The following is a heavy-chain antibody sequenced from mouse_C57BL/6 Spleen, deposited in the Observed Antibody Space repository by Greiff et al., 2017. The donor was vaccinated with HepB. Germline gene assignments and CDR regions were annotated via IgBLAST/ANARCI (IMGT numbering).Heavy chain of an antibody. CDR2: IDPENGDT. CDR3: TSIYDGYYWAWFAY. J-gene: IGHJ3*01. V-gene: IGHV14-4*01. D-gene: IGHD2-3*01. CDR1: GFNIKDDY. Sequence: VQLQQSGAELVRPGASVKLSCTASGFNIKDDYMHWVKQRPEQGLEWIGWIDPENGDTEYASKFQGKATITADTSSNTAYLQRSSLTSEDTAVYYGTSIYDGYYWAWFAYWGQGTLVTVSA.